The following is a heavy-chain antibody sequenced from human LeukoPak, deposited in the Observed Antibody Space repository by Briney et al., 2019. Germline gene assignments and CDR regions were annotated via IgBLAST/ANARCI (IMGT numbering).Heavy chain of an antibody. CDR2: ISAYNGNT. CDR3: ARALGSVVVMGMDAFDI. D-gene: IGHD3-22*01. J-gene: IGHJ3*02. V-gene: IGHV1-18*01. Sequence: GESLKISCKGSGYTFTSYGISWVRQAPGQGLEWMGWISAYNGNTNYAQKLQGRVTMTTDTSTSTAYMELRSPRSDDTAVYYCARALGSVVVMGMDAFDIWGQGTMVTVSS. CDR1: GYTFTSYG.